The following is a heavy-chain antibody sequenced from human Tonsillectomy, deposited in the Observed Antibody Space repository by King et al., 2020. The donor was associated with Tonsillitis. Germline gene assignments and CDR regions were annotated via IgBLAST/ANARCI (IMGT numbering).Heavy chain of an antibody. D-gene: IGHD3-22*01. V-gene: IGHV4-34*01. CDR2: INHSGST. CDR3: ARAHSGRYYYDSSGFDY. J-gene: IGHJ4*02. Sequence: VQLQQWGAGLLRPSETLSLTCAVYGGSFSGYYWSWIRQPPGKGLEWIGEINHSGSTNYNPSLKSRVTISVDTSKNQFSLQLSSVTAADTAAFYCARAHSGRYYYDSSGFDYWGQGTLVTVSS. CDR1: GGSFSGYY.